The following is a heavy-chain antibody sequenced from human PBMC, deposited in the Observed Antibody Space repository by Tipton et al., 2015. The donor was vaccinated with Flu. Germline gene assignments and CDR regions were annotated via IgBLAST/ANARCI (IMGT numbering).Heavy chain of an antibody. CDR1: GDSISSGGYY. J-gene: IGHJ6*02. Sequence: TLSLTCTVSGDSISSGGYYWSWVRQHPGKGLEWIGCIYYSGGTYYNPSLKSRVTISVDTSKNQFSLKLSSVTAADTAVYYCARDHPPSITVLGEITDYFGMAVWGQGTTVTVSS. CDR3: ARDHPPSITVLGEITDYFGMAV. CDR2: IYYSGGT. D-gene: IGHD3-3*01. V-gene: IGHV4-31*03.